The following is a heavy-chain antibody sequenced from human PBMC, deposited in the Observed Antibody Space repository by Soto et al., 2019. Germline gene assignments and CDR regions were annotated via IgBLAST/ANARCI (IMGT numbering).Heavy chain of an antibody. CDR1: GFTFTSYV. Sequence: EVQLLESGGGLVQRGGSQRLSCAASGFTFTSYVMSWVRQAPGKGLEWVAGISGGGSTAFYADSVKGRFTLSRDNAKNTVVLQMYSLRAEDTAIDYCAKDSNKYSSSLRGRYFDYWGQGTLVTVSS. V-gene: IGHV3-23*01. CDR2: ISGGGSTA. J-gene: IGHJ4*02. D-gene: IGHD3-22*01. CDR3: AKDSNKYSSSLRGRYFDY.